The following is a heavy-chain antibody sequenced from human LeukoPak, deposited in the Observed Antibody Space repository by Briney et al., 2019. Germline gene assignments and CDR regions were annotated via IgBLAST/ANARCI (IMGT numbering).Heavy chain of an antibody. V-gene: IGHV3-7*01. Sequence: PGGSLRLSCAASGFTFSSYWMSWVRQAPGKGLEWVANIKQDGSEKYYVDSVKGRFTISRDNAKNSLYLQMNSLRVDDAAVYYCARSTGVGGWFHWGQGTLVTVSS. J-gene: IGHJ4*02. CDR1: GFTFSSYW. D-gene: IGHD6-19*01. CDR2: IKQDGSEK. CDR3: ARSTGVGGWFH.